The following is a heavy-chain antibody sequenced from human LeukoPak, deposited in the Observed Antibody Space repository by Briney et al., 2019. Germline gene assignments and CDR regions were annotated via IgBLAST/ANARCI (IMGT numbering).Heavy chain of an antibody. CDR2: IWYDGSKE. J-gene: IGHJ4*02. CDR3: AREKGSGPGY. V-gene: IGHV3-33*01. CDR1: GFTFSSYG. D-gene: IGHD2-15*01. Sequence: PGGFLRLSCAASGFTFSSYGMHWVRQAPGKGLEWVAIIWYDGSKEFYADSVKGRFTISRDNSKNSLYLQMSSLRADDSAIYYCAREKGSGPGYWGQGTLVTVSS.